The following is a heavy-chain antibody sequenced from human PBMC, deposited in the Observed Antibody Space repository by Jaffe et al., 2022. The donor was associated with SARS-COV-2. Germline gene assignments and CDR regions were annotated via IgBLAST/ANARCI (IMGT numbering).Heavy chain of an antibody. CDR2: ISWNSGSI. CDR3: AKGLFWQWLGGGFDY. CDR1: GFTFDDYA. V-gene: IGHV3-9*01. J-gene: IGHJ4*02. Sequence: EVQLVESGGGLVQPGRSLRLSCAASGFTFDDYAMHWVRQAPGKGLEWVSGISWNSGSIGYADSVKGRFTISRDNAKNSLYLQMNSLRAEDTALYYCAKGLFWQWLGGGFDYWGQGTLVTVSS. D-gene: IGHD6-19*01.